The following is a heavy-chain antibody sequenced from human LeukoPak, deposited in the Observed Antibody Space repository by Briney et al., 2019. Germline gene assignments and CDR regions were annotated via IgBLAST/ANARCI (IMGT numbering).Heavy chain of an antibody. D-gene: IGHD2-15*01. Sequence: SETLSLTCSVSGGSISNYYWNWIRQPPGKGLEWIGYSFYSGSSNYNPSLKSRVTISVDTSKNQFSLKLSSVTAVDTAVYYCARGQGVAAPAFDYWGQGTLVTVSS. J-gene: IGHJ4*02. CDR2: SFYSGSS. CDR1: GGSISNYY. CDR3: ARGQGVAAPAFDY. V-gene: IGHV4-59*01.